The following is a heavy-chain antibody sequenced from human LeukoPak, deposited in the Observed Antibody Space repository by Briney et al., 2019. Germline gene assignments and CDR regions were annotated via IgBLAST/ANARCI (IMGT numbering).Heavy chain of an antibody. V-gene: IGHV1-46*03. CDR1: GYTFTSYY. Sequence: ASVKVSCKASGYTFTSYYMHWVRQAPGQGLEWMGIINPSGGSTSYAQKFQGRVTMTRDTSTSTVYMELSSLRSEDTAVYYCATDGCSSTSCYFFGYWGQGTLVTVSS. J-gene: IGHJ4*02. D-gene: IGHD2-2*01. CDR3: ATDGCSSTSCYFFGY. CDR2: INPSGGST.